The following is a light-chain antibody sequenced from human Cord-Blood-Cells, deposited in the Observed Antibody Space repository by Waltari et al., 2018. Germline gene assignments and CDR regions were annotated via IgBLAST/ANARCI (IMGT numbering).Light chain of an antibody. CDR2: TNN. Sequence: YVLTQPPSASGTPGQRVTISCSGSSPNLGRMTENWYQQLPGTAPTRLIYTNNQRPSGVPNRFSSSKSGSAASLAISALQAEDVADYYCAAWYDSLNGWVFGGGTKLTVL. J-gene: IGLJ3*02. CDR1: SPNLGRMT. V-gene: IGLV1-44*01. CDR3: AAWYDSLNGWV.